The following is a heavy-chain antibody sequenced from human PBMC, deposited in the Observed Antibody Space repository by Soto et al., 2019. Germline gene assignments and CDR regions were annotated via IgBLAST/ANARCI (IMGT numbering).Heavy chain of an antibody. Sequence: SVKVSCKASGGTFSSYAISWVRQAPGQGLEWMGGIIPIFGTANYAQKFQGRVTITADESTSTAYMELSSLRSEDTAVYYCARHGDYDFWSGTPYYYGMDVWGQGTTVTVSS. V-gene: IGHV1-69*13. CDR3: ARHGDYDFWSGTPYYYGMDV. D-gene: IGHD3-3*01. CDR1: GGTFSSYA. CDR2: IIPIFGTA. J-gene: IGHJ6*02.